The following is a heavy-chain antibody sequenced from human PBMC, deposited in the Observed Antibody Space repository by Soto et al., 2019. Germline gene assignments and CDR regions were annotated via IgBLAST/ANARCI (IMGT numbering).Heavy chain of an antibody. CDR2: IIPIFGTA. V-gene: IGHV1-69*13. CDR3: ARVDPMVRGVSYYYYYGMDV. CDR1: GYTFTGYA. Sequence: SVKVSCKASGYTFTGYAISWVRQAPGQGLEWMGGIIPIFGTANYAQKFQGRVTITADESTSTAYMELSSLRSEDTAVYYCARVDPMVRGVSYYYYYGMDVWGQGTTVTVSS. D-gene: IGHD3-10*01. J-gene: IGHJ6*02.